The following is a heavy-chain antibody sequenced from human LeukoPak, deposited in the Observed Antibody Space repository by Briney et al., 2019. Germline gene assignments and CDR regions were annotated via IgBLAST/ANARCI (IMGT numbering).Heavy chain of an antibody. CDR3: ARSYSYADDY. V-gene: IGHV1-8*01. J-gene: IGHJ4*02. Sequence: GALVKVSCKSSGYTFTRYDINWVRQATGQGLEWMGWMNPNSGNTGYAQKFQGRVTMTRNTSISTAYMELSSLRSEDTAVYYCARSYSYADDYWGQGTLVTVSS. CDR2: MNPNSGNT. CDR1: GYTFTRYD. D-gene: IGHD5-18*01.